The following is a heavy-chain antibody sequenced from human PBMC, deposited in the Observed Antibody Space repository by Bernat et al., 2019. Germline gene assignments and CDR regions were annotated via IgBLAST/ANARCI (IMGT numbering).Heavy chain of an antibody. V-gene: IGHV3-30-3*01. D-gene: IGHD2-15*01. Sequence: QVQLVESGGGVVQPGRSLRLSCAASGFTFSSYAMHWVRQAPGKGLEWVAVISYDGSNKYYADSVKGRFTISRDNSKNTLYLQMNSLRVEDTAVYYCARAPGYATGTSLLDYWGQGTLVTVSS. CDR1: GFTFSSYA. J-gene: IGHJ4*02. CDR2: ISYDGSNK. CDR3: ARAPGYATGTSLLDY.